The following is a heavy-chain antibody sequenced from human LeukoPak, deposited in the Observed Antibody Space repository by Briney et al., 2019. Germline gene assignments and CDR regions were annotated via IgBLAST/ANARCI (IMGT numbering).Heavy chain of an antibody. Sequence: GGSLRLSCAASGFTFSNYGMHWVRQAPGKGLEWVAIISYDGSNKYYTDSVKGRFTISRDNSKNTLYLQMNSLRAEDTAVCYCVKVSLRWWGYVDYWGQGTLVTVSS. CDR1: GFTFSNYG. CDR3: VKVSLRWWGYVDY. D-gene: IGHD4-23*01. J-gene: IGHJ4*02. CDR2: ISYDGSNK. V-gene: IGHV3-30*18.